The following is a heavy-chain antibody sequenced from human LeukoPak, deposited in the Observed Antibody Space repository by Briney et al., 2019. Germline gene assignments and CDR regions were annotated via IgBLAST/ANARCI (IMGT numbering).Heavy chain of an antibody. CDR3: ARVGYDSSASDAFDI. Sequence: QPGGSLRLSCVASTFTFSNYAMHWVRQAPGKGLEWVSYISSSSSTIYYADSVKGRFTISRDNAKNSLYLQMNSLRAEDTAVYYCARVGYDSSASDAFDIWGQGTMVTVSS. CDR2: ISSSSSTI. D-gene: IGHD3-22*01. V-gene: IGHV3-48*01. J-gene: IGHJ3*02. CDR1: TFTFSNYA.